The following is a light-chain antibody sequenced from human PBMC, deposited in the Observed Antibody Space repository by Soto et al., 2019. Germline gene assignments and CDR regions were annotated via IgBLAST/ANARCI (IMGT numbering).Light chain of an antibody. V-gene: IGKV3-20*01. CDR1: QSVSSSY. CDR3: QQYGTSSWT. CDR2: NTS. J-gene: IGKJ1*01. Sequence: DIVLTQSPGTLSLSPGERATLSCRASQSVSSSYLAWYQQKPGQAPRLLIYNTSSRATGFPDRFSGSGSGTDFTLTISRLEPEDFAVYYCQQYGTSSWTFGQGTKVEIK.